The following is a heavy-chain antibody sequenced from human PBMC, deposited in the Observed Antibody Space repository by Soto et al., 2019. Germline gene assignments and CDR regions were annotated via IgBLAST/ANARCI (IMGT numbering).Heavy chain of an antibody. J-gene: IGHJ4*02. CDR3: ARSLPGSSDRGWPFDY. D-gene: IGHD6-19*01. V-gene: IGHV4-59*01. CDR2: ISYRGST. Sequence: QVQLQESGPGLVKPAETLSLTCTVSGGSIRTYYWSCVRQPPGKGLEWLGYISYRGSTDYNPSLKSRLTMSVDTSTNEFSLKVSSETAADTAVYYCARSLPGSSDRGWPFDYWGQGTLVTVSS. CDR1: GGSIRTYY.